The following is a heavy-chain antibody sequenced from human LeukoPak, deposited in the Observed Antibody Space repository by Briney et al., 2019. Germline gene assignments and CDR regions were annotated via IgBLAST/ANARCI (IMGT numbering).Heavy chain of an antibody. D-gene: IGHD3-22*01. Sequence: PGRSLRLSCAASGFTFDDYAMHGVRQAPGKGLEWVSGISWNSGSIGYADSVKGRFTISRDNAKNSLYLQMNSLRAEGTALYYCAKANWGGITMIVVVHWGQGTLVTVSS. V-gene: IGHV3-9*01. CDR3: AKANWGGITMIVVVH. CDR1: GFTFDDYA. J-gene: IGHJ4*02. CDR2: ISWNSGSI.